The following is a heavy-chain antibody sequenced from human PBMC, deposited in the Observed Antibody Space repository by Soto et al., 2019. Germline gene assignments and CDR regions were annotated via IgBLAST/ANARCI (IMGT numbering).Heavy chain of an antibody. CDR2: SHQSGNT. D-gene: IGHD5-18*01. V-gene: IGHV4-4*02. J-gene: IGHJ4*02. CDR1: GVSIDSHDW. Sequence: QVQLQESGPGLVKPSGTLSLTCAVSGVSIDSHDWWTWVRQPPGKGLERIGESHQSGNTNYNSSLESRVTISLDKSKNHFSLQLSSVTLAGTAVYYCATRDTGRVYWGQGTLVTVSS. CDR3: ATRDTGRVY.